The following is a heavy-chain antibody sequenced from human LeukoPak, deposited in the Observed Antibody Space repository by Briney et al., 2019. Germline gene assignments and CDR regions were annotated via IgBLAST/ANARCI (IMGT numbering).Heavy chain of an antibody. J-gene: IGHJ4*02. CDR3: ARFASLRFLERLFVDY. CDR2: IKQDGSEK. Sequence: GGSLGLSCAASGFTFSSYWMSWVRQAPGKGLEWVANIKQDGSEKYYVDSVKGRFTISRDNAKNSLYLQMSRLRAEDTAVYYCARFASLRFLERLFVDYWGQGTLVTVSS. CDR1: GFTFSSYW. V-gene: IGHV3-7*01. D-gene: IGHD3-3*01.